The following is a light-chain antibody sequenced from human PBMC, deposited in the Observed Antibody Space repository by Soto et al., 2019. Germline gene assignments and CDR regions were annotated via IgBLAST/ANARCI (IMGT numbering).Light chain of an antibody. CDR1: SSDVGGFNY. CDR3: SSYTISSIPAVV. V-gene: IGLV2-14*01. Sequence: QSALTQPASVSGSPGQSITISCTGGSSDVGGFNYVSWYQQHPGRAPKVMIYEVSNRPSGVSNRFSGSKSGNTASLTISGLQAEDEADYYCSSYTISSIPAVVFGGGTKLTVL. J-gene: IGLJ2*01. CDR2: EVS.